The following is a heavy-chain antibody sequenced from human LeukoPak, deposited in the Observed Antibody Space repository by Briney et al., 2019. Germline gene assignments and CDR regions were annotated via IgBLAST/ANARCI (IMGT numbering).Heavy chain of an antibody. J-gene: IGHJ4*02. D-gene: IGHD1-26*01. V-gene: IGHV1-2*02. Sequence: ASVKVSCKPSGYTFTNYYIHWVRQAPGQGPEWVGWTNPASAGAAFAPKFQGRVSMTWDSSITTAFMDLTSLRSNDTAIYYCGRQLGNYYRAFDFWGQGTLVTVSS. CDR3: GRQLGNYYRAFDF. CDR1: GYTFTNYY. CDR2: TNPASAGA.